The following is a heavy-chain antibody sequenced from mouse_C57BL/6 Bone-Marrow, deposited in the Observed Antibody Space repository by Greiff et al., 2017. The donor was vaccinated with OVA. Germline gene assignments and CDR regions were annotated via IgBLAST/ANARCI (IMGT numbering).Heavy chain of an antibody. CDR1: GYAFSSSW. V-gene: IGHV1-82*01. CDR2: IYPGDGDT. CDR3: ASPYSNYVHYYAMDY. Sequence: LVESGPELVKPGASVKISCKASGYAFSSSWMNWVKQRPGKGLEWIGRIYPGDGDTNYNGKFKGKATLTADKSSSTAYMQLSSLTSEDSAVYFCASPYSNYVHYYAMDYWGQGTSVTVAS. J-gene: IGHJ4*01. D-gene: IGHD2-5*01.